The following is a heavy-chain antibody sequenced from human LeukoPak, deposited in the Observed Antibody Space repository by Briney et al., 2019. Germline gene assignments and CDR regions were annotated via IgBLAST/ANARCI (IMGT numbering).Heavy chain of an antibody. V-gene: IGHV5-10-1*01. CDR1: GYSFTSYW. J-gene: IGHJ4*02. D-gene: IGHD3-10*01. CDR3: ARLPMAMGVFDY. CDR2: IDPSDSYT. Sequence: GESLKISCKGSGYSFTSYWISWVRQMPGKGLEWMGTIDPSDSYTNYSPSFQGHVTISADKSISTAYLQWSSLKASDIAMYYCARLPMAMGVFDYWGQGTLVTVSS.